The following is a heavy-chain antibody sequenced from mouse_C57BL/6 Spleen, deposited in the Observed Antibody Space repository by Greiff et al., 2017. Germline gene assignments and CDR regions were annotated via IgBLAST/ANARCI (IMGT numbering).Heavy chain of an antibody. V-gene: IGHV1-47*01. CDR2: FDPYNDDT. CDR1: GYTFTTYP. CDR3: ARSDYDGFRFAY. J-gene: IGHJ3*01. Sequence: VQLQQSGAELVKPGASVKMSCKASGYTFTTYPMEWMKQNPGQSLEWIGNFDPYNDDTKYNEKFKGKATLTVEKSSSTVYLELSRLTSDDSAVXYCARSDYDGFRFAYWGQGTLVTVSA. D-gene: IGHD2-4*01.